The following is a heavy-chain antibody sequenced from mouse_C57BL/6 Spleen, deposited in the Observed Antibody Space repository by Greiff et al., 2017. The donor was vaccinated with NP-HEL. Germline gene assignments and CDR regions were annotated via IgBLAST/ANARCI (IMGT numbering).Heavy chain of an antibody. CDR2: INPNYGTT. J-gene: IGHJ1*03. D-gene: IGHD1-1*01. CDR3: ARGGLSSYEYFDV. V-gene: IGHV1-39*01. Sequence: VQLKQSGPELVKPGASVKISCKASGYSFTDYNMNWVKQSNGKSLEWIGVINPNYGTTSYNQKFKGKATLTVDTSSSTAYMQLSSLTSEDSAVYYCARGGLSSYEYFDVWGTGTTVTVSS. CDR1: GYSFTDYN.